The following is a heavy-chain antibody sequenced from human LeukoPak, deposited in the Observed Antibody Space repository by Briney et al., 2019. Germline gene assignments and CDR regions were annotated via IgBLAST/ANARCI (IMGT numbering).Heavy chain of an antibody. V-gene: IGHV4-61*02. J-gene: IGHJ6*02. Sequence: SQTLSLTCTVSGGSISSGSYYWSWIRQPAGKGLEWIGRIYTSGSTNYNPSLKSRVTISVDTSKNQFSLKLSSVTAADTAVYYCARGTPSSSGWLYYGMDVWGQGTTVTVSS. CDR3: ARGTPSSSGWLYYGMDV. CDR2: IYTSGST. D-gene: IGHD6-19*01. CDR1: GGSISSGSYY.